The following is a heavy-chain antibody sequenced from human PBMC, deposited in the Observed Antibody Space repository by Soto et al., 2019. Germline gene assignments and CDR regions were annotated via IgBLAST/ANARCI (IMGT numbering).Heavy chain of an antibody. CDR2: IYPGDSDT. CDR3: ASGFELSSRPIGGYSFDY. D-gene: IGHD5-12*01. J-gene: IGHJ4*02. Sequence: GESLKISCKGSGYSFTSYWIGWVRQMPGKGLEWMGIIYPGDSDTRYSPSFQGQVTISADKSISTAYLQWSSLKASDTAMYYCASGFELSSRPIGGYSFDYWGQGTLVTVSS. V-gene: IGHV5-51*01. CDR1: GYSFTSYW.